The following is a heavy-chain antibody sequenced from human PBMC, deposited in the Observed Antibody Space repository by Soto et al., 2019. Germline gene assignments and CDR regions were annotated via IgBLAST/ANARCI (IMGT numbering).Heavy chain of an antibody. Sequence: SETLSLTCTVSGGSISSGDYYWSWIRQPPGKGLEWIGYIYYSGSTYYTPSLKSRVTISVDTSKNQFSLKLSSVTAADTAVYYCARRIVATIRDYYGMDVWGQGTTVTVSS. CDR2: IYYSGST. CDR1: GGSISSGDYY. J-gene: IGHJ6*02. CDR3: ARRIVATIRDYYGMDV. D-gene: IGHD5-12*01. V-gene: IGHV4-30-4*01.